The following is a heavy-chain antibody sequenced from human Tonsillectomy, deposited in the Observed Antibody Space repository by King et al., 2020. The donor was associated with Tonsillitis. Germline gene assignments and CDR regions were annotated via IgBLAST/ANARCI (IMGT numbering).Heavy chain of an antibody. V-gene: IGHV3-23*04. Sequence: VQLVESGGGLVQPGGSLRLSCAASGFTFSSYAMSWVRQAPGKGLEWVSAFSGGGGSTYYADSVKGRFTISRDNSKNTLYLQMNSLRAEDTAIYYCAKDRIVAGITGPRLDYWGQGTLVTVSS. D-gene: IGHD1-20*01. CDR2: FSGGGGST. J-gene: IGHJ4*02. CDR3: AKDRIVAGITGPRLDY. CDR1: GFTFSSYA.